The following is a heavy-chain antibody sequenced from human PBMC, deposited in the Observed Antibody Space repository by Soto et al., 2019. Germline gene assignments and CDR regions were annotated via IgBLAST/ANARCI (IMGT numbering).Heavy chain of an antibody. CDR1: GFTFSNAW. Sequence: EVQLVESGGGLVKPGGSLRLSCAAPGFTFSNAWLSWARQAPGKGLEGVGRIKSKTDGGTTDYAAPVKGRFTISRDDSKNTLYLQMNSLKTEDTAVYYCTTDPQWIQLWYRKPYFDYWGQGTLVTVSS. CDR2: IKSKTDGGTT. D-gene: IGHD5-18*01. J-gene: IGHJ4*02. V-gene: IGHV3-15*01. CDR3: TTDPQWIQLWYRKPYFDY.